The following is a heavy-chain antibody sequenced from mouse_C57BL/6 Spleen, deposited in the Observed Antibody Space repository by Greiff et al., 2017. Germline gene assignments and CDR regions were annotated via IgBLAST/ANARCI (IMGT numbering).Heavy chain of an antibody. CDR3: AIGPYYSNYAGPFDY. J-gene: IGHJ2*01. V-gene: IGHV1-9*01. Sequence: QVQLQQSGAELMKPGASVKLSCKATGYTFTGYWIEWVKQRPGHGLDWIGEILPGSGSTNYNEKVKGKATFTADKSSNTAYLQISSLTTEDTAISYCAIGPYYSNYAGPFDYWCQGTTLTVSS. CDR1: GYTFTGYW. CDR2: ILPGSGST. D-gene: IGHD2-5*01.